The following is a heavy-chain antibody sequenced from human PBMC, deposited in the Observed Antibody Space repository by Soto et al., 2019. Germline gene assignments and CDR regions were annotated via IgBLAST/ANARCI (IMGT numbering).Heavy chain of an antibody. Sequence: GGSLRLSCAASGFTFSSYSMNWVRQAPGKGLEWVSSISSSSSYIYYADSVKGRFTISRDNAKNSLYLQMNSLRAEDTAVYYCARAPSYGDYSLHYYYYMDVWGKGTTVTVSS. CDR2: ISSSSSYI. V-gene: IGHV3-21*01. CDR3: ARAPSYGDYSLHYYYYMDV. D-gene: IGHD4-17*01. J-gene: IGHJ6*03. CDR1: GFTFSSYS.